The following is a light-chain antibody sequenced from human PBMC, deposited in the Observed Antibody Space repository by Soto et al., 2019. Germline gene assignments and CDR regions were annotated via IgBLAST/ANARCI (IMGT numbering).Light chain of an antibody. Sequence: IQMTKSPSSLSASVGDRVTITCRASQSISSYLNWYQQKPGKAPKLLIYAASSLQSGVPSRFSGSGSGTDFTLTISSLQPEDFATYYCQQSYSTLWTFGQGTKV. CDR3: QQSYSTLWT. CDR2: AAS. CDR1: QSISSY. J-gene: IGKJ1*01. V-gene: IGKV1-39*01.